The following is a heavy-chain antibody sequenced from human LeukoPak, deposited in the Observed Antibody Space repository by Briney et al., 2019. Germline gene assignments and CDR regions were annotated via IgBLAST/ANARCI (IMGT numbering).Heavy chain of an antibody. CDR3: ATDRAEQQGVQLYYYFGMDV. CDR1: GGTLTSHG. CDR2: IIPIRNTV. D-gene: IGHD6-13*01. V-gene: IGHV1-69*04. Sequence: GASVKVSCKASGGTLTSHGISWVRQAPGQGLEWMGRIIPIRNTVNYAQKFQGRLTIAAETSTSTAYKDLSSLRSEDTAVYYCATDRAEQQGVQLYYYFGMDVWGQGTKVTVSS. J-gene: IGHJ6*02.